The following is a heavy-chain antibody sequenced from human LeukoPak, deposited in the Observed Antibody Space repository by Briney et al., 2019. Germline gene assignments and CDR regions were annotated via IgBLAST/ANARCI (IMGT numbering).Heavy chain of an antibody. CDR1: GFTFSSYG. CDR2: ISYDGSNK. CDR3: AKDLAYSSGWGFDY. D-gene: IGHD6-19*01. V-gene: IGHV3-30*18. Sequence: PGGSLRLSCAASGFTFSSYGMHWVRQAPGKGLEWVAVISYDGSNKYYADSVKGRFTISRDNSKNTLYLQMNSLRAEDTAVYYCAKDLAYSSGWGFDYWGQGTLVTVSS. J-gene: IGHJ4*02.